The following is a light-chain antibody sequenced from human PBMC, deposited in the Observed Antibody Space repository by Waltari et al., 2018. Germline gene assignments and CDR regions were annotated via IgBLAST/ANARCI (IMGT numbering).Light chain of an antibody. V-gene: IGKV1-33*01. CDR1: QDISNY. J-gene: IGKJ2*01. Sequence: DIQMTQSPSSLSASVGDRVTITCQASQDISNYLNWYQQKPGKAPKILIYDDSNLETGVPSKFTGGGSGTDFTFTISSLQPEDIATYYCQQYDNVPYTFGQGTKLEIK. CDR2: DDS. CDR3: QQYDNVPYT.